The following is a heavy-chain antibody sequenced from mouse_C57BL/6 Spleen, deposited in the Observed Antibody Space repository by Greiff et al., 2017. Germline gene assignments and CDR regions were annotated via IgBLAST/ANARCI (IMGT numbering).Heavy chain of an antibody. Sequence: QVQLQQPGAELVRPGSSVKLSCKASGYTFPTYWLDWVKQRPGQGLEWIGTIYPSDSDTHYNQKFKDKATLTVDKSSSTAYMQLSSLTSEDSAVYYCAIYGYYFDYWGQGTTLTVSS. CDR3: AIYGYYFDY. D-gene: IGHD2-2*01. CDR1: GYTFPTYW. V-gene: IGHV1-61*01. CDR2: IYPSDSDT. J-gene: IGHJ2*01.